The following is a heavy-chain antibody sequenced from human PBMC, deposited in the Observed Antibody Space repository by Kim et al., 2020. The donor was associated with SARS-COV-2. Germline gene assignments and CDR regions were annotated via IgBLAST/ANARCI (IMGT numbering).Heavy chain of an antibody. V-gene: IGHV3-23*01. D-gene: IGHD7-27*01. Sequence: YADSWEGRFTISKGNSRNTVYLQMNSLGAEDTAVYYGAKDTPDLGIAFDIWGQGTMVTVSS. J-gene: IGHJ3*02. CDR3: AKDTPDLGIAFDI.